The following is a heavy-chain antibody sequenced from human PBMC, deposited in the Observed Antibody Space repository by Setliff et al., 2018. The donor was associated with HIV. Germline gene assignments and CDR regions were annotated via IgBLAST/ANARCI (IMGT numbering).Heavy chain of an antibody. Sequence: SETLSLTCTVSGGSISSGGYYWSWIRQHPGKGLECIGYIYYSGSTYYNPSLKSLVTISVDTSKNQFSLKLSSVTAADTAVYYCARSPLNYYDKSDAFDIWGQGTMVTVSS. CDR2: IYYSGST. D-gene: IGHD3-22*01. CDR3: ARSPLNYYDKSDAFDI. CDR1: GGSISSGGYY. V-gene: IGHV4-31*01. J-gene: IGHJ3*02.